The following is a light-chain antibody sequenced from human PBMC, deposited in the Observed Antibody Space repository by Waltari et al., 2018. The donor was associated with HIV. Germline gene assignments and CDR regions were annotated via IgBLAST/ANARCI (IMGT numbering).Light chain of an antibody. CDR1: QVIGRD. V-gene: IGKV1-16*02. CDR3: QQYSKYPIT. CDR2: AAS. J-gene: IGKJ5*01. Sequence: DIQMTQSPSSLSASVGDRVTITCRASQVIGRDLVWFQQKPGKAPRPLIYAASTLQGGVPSKFSGSGSGTDFTLTISSLQPGDFATYYCQQYSKYPITFGQGTRLEIK.